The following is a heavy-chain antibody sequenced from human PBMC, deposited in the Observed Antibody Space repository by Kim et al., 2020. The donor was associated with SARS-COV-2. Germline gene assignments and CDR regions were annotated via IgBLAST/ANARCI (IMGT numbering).Heavy chain of an antibody. D-gene: IGHD3-10*01. Sequence: SETLSLTCAVSGGSISSSNWWSWVRQPPGKGLEWIGEIYHSGSTNYNPSLKSRVTISVDKSKNQFSLKLSSVTAADTVVYYCARARLGFRELFGRGANDYWGQGTLVTVSS. CDR2: IYHSGST. CDR1: GGSISSSNW. V-gene: IGHV4-4*02. CDR3: ARARLGFRELFGRGANDY. J-gene: IGHJ4*02.